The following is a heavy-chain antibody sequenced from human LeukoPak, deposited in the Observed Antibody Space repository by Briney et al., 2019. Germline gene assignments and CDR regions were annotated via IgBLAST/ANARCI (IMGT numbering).Heavy chain of an antibody. CDR2: INSDGSST. V-gene: IGHV3-74*01. J-gene: IGHJ4*02. D-gene: IGHD5-18*01. CDR1: GFTFSSYW. CDR3: ARAVGTAIAFGY. Sequence: GGSLRLSCAASGFTFSSYWMHWVRQAPGKGLVWVSRINSDGSSTSYADSVKGRFTISRDNAKNTLYLQMNSLRAEDTAVYYRARAVGTAIAFGYWGQGTLVTVSS.